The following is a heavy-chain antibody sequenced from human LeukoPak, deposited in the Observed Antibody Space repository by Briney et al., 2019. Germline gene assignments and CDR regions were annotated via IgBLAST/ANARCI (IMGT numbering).Heavy chain of an antibody. J-gene: IGHJ6*02. CDR3: AAPHCSGGSCYRDLDYYYYGMDV. CDR2: ISAYNGNT. D-gene: IGHD2-15*01. Sequence: GASVKVSCKASGYTFTGYYMHWVRQAPGQGLEWMGWISAYNGNTNYAQKLQGRVTMTTDTSTSTAYMELRSLRSDDTAVYYCAAPHCSGGSCYRDLDYYYYGMDVWGQGTTVTVSS. V-gene: IGHV1-18*04. CDR1: GYTFTGYY.